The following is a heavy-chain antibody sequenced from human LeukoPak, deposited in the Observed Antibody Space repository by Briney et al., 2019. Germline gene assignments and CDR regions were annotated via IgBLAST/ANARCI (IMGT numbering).Heavy chain of an antibody. V-gene: IGHV3-21*01. CDR2: ISSSSSYI. CDR1: GFTFSSYS. D-gene: IGHD3-3*01. CDR3: AREFRRITIFGVVPPEFDP. J-gene: IGHJ5*02. Sequence: GGSLRLSCAASGFTFSSYSMNWVRQAPGKGLEWVSSISSSSSYIYYADSVKGRFTISRDNAKNSLYLQMNSLRAEDTAVYYCAREFRRITIFGVVPPEFDPWGQGTLVTVSS.